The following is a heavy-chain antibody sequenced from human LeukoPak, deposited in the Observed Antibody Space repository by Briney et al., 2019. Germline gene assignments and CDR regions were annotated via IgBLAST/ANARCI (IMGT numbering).Heavy chain of an antibody. Sequence: GGSLRLSCAASGFTFSNYAMYWIRQAPGKGLEYVSAISSNGGSTDYANSVKGRFTISRDNSKNRLFLQMGSLRAEDMAVYYCARGGYYDSSGSFEYWGQGTLVTVSS. CDR3: ARGGYYDSSGSFEY. CDR1: GFTFSNYA. J-gene: IGHJ4*02. CDR2: ISSNGGST. V-gene: IGHV3-64*01. D-gene: IGHD3-22*01.